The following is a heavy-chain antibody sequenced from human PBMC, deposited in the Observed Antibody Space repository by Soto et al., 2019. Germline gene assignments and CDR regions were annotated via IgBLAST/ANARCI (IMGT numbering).Heavy chain of an antibody. Sequence: GGSLRLSCAASGFTFSSYAMHWVRQAPGKGLEYVSAISSNGGSTYYANSVKGRFTISRDNSKNTLYLQMGSLRAEDMAVYYCARERCGGDCYVRWDAFDIWGQGTMVTVSS. D-gene: IGHD2-21*01. V-gene: IGHV3-64*01. CDR1: GFTFSSYA. J-gene: IGHJ3*02. CDR2: ISSNGGST. CDR3: ARERCGGDCYVRWDAFDI.